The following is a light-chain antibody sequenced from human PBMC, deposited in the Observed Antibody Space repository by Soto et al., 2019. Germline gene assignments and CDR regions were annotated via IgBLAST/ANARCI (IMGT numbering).Light chain of an antibody. CDR1: ETISGY. Sequence: DVQMTQSPSSLSASVGDKVTIICRASETISGYLNWCQQRPGHAPTPLIYGASNLHSGVPSRFRGSGSGTEDTLTITGLEPEDLATYYCQQSFSTPYSFGQGTRLEI. CDR2: GAS. V-gene: IGKV1-39*01. J-gene: IGKJ2*01. CDR3: QQSFSTPYS.